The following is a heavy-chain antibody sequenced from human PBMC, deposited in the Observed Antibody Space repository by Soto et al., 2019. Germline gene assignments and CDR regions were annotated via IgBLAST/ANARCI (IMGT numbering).Heavy chain of an antibody. CDR3: ERVRQGLDV. J-gene: IGHJ6*02. CDR1: GFTFSSYG. CDR2: IWYDGSNK. V-gene: IGHV3-33*01. Sequence: VGSLRLSCAASGFTFSSYGMHWVRQAPGKGLEWVAAIWYDGSNKYYADSVKGRFTISRDNSKNTLYLQMNSLRAEDTAVYYCERVRQGLDVWGQGTTVTVSS.